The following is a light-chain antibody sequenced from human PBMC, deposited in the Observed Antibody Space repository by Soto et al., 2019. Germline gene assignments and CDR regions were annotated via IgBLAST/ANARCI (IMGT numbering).Light chain of an antibody. V-gene: IGKV3-20*01. Sequence: EIVLTQSPGTLSLSPGERATLSCRASQSVRNNYLAWYQQKPGQAPRLLIYDASSRATDIPDRFSGSGSGTAFTLTISRLEPEDFAVYYCQQYCSSLPRRFGQGTKVETK. J-gene: IGKJ1*01. CDR3: QQYCSSLPRR. CDR1: QSVRNNY. CDR2: DAS.